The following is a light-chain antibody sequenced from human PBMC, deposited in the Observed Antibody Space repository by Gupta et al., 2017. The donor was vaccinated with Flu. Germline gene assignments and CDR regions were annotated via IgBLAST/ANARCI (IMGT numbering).Light chain of an antibody. V-gene: IGKV1-39*01. Sequence: GDRVTNSCRASQNILTYLNWYQQKPGKAPKLLIYAASTLQSGVPSGFSGNGSGTDFTLTISSLQPEDFATYYCEQTYTTPRTFGQGTKLEIK. CDR2: AAS. CDR3: EQTYTTPRT. J-gene: IGKJ2*01. CDR1: QNILTY.